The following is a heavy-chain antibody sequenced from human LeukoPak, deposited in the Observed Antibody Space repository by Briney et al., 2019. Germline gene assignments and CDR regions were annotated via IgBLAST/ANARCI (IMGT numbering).Heavy chain of an antibody. CDR2: ISGGSSYT. CDR1: GFTFSDYY. Sequence: GGSLRLSCAASGFTFSDYYMGWIRQAPGKGLEWVSYISGGSSYTNYADSVKGRFTISRDNAKNTLYLQMNSLRVEDTAVYYCARGRGWYFDLWGRGTLVTVSS. J-gene: IGHJ2*01. CDR3: ARGRGWYFDL. D-gene: IGHD3-10*01. V-gene: IGHV3-11*06.